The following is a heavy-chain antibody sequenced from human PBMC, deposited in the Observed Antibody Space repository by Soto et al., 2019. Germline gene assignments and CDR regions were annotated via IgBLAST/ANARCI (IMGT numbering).Heavy chain of an antibody. CDR2: ISAYNGNT. V-gene: IGHV1-18*01. CDR1: GYTFTSYG. Sequence: GASVKVSCKASGYTFTSYGISWVRQAPGQGLEWMGWISAYNGNTNYAQKLQGRVTMTTDTSTSTAYMELRSLRSDDTAVYYCARDPAEMTTVTTGDYYYYGMDVWGQGTTVTVSS. D-gene: IGHD4-17*01. CDR3: ARDPAEMTTVTTGDYYYYGMDV. J-gene: IGHJ6*02.